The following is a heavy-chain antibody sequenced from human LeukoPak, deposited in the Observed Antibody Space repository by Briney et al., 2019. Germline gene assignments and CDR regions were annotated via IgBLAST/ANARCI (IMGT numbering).Heavy chain of an antibody. V-gene: IGHV4-4*02. J-gene: IGHJ5*02. CDR3: ARGGLRYFDWLLSPNWFDP. D-gene: IGHD3-9*01. CDR1: GGSISSDNW. CDR2: IYHSGST. Sequence: PSETLSLTCAVSGGSISSDNWWSWVRQPPGKGLEWIGEIYHSGSTNYNPSLKSRVTISVDTSKNHFSLKLSSVTAADTAVYYCARGGLRYFDWLLSPNWFDPWGQGTLVTVSS.